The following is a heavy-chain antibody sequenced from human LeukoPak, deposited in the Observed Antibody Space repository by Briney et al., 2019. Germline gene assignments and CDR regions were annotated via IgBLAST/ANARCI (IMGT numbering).Heavy chain of an antibody. CDR2: INPNSGGT. CDR3: ARAGSLYCSGGSCYSLPGDY. CDR1: GYTFTSYD. Sequence: ASVKVSCKASGYTFTSYDINWVRQAPGQGLEWMGWINPNSGGTNYAQKFQGRVTMTRDTSISTAYMELSRLRSDDTAVYYCARAGSLYCSGGSCYSLPGDYWGQGTLVTVSS. D-gene: IGHD2-15*01. J-gene: IGHJ4*02. V-gene: IGHV1-2*02.